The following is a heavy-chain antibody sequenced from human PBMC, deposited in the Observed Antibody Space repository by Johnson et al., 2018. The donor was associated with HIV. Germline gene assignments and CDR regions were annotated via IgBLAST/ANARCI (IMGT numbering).Heavy chain of an antibody. D-gene: IGHD2-21*01. V-gene: IGHV3-74*01. CDR2: LNSDGSSV. CDR3: ARDQGGSAMRLLPSTRFAFDN. CDR1: GFTFSSYW. Sequence: VQLVESGGGLVQPGGSLRLSCAASGFTFSSYWMHWVRQAPGKGLMWVSRLNSDGSSVSYADFVKGRFTVSRDNAKNTLYLQMNSLRAEDTAVYYCARDQGGSAMRLLPSTRFAFDNRGQGTMLTVSS. J-gene: IGHJ3*02.